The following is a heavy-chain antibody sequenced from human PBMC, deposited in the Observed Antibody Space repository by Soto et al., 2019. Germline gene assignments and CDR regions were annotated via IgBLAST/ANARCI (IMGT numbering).Heavy chain of an antibody. D-gene: IGHD6-19*01. CDR3: AREGSQYSSGSQYYFDY. Sequence: QVQLQESGPGLVKPSGTLSLTCAVSGGSINSSNWWSWVRQSPGKGLEWIGEIYHSGSTNYNPSLKSRVTISVDKSKNQFSLKLTSVTAADTAVYYCAREGSQYSSGSQYYFDYWGQGTLVTVSS. J-gene: IGHJ4*02. V-gene: IGHV4-4*02. CDR2: IYHSGST. CDR1: GGSINSSNW.